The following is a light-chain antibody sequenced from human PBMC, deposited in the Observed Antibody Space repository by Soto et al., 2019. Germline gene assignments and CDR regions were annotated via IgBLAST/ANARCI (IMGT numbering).Light chain of an antibody. CDR2: RSS. V-gene: IGKV1-5*03. CDR3: QQYSSYWT. Sequence: ILMSQSPSSLSASVGDRVTITCRASQDLDNWLAWYQQKPGKAPQLLIYRSSTLKTGVPSRFSGFGSGTEYTLTINGLHPDDLATYYCQQYSSYWTFGQRTTVEI. CDR1: QDLDNW. J-gene: IGKJ1*01.